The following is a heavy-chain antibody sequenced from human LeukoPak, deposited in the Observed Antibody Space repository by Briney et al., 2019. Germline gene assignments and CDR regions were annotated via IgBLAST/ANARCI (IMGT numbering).Heavy chain of an antibody. CDR2: IKEDGSDK. CDR3: VRDGIRDIPGIITIRYDY. J-gene: IGHJ4*02. CDR1: AFTYNVYW. V-gene: IGHV3-7*03. Sequence: GGSLRLSCLASAFTYNVYWMTWVRQAPAKGREWVATIKEDGSDKYYVDSVRGRFTISRDNAENSLYLQMNSLTAEDTALYYCVRDGIRDIPGIITIRYDYWGQGTLVTVSS. D-gene: IGHD3-10*01.